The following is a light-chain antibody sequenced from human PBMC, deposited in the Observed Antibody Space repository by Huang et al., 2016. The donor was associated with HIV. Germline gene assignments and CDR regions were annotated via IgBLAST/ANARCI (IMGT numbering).Light chain of an antibody. CDR2: GAS. V-gene: IGKV3-15*01. Sequence: EIVMTQSPATLSLSPGERAILSCRASQSVSSNLAWYQQKPCQAPRLLSYGASSSATGVPPRFSGSGSGTEFTLTISSLQSEDFAVYYCQQYNNWPGFTFGPGTKVDIK. J-gene: IGKJ3*01. CDR1: QSVSSN. CDR3: QQYNNWPGFT.